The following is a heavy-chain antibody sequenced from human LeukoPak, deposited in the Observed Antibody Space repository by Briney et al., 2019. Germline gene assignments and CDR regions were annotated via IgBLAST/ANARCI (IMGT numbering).Heavy chain of an antibody. V-gene: IGHV3-30*04. J-gene: IGHJ4*02. CDR2: ISYDGSNK. Sequence: PGGSLRLSCIASGFTFSSYTIHWVRQAPGKGLEWVAVISYDGSNKYYADSVKGRFTISRDNSKNTLYMQMNSLRAGDTAVYYCAKDRLGAILYFDYWGQGTLVTVSS. CDR1: GFTFSSYT. CDR3: AKDRLGAILYFDY. D-gene: IGHD1-26*01.